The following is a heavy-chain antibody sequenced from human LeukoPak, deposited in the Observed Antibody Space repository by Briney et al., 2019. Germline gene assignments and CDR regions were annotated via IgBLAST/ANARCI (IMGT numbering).Heavy chain of an antibody. J-gene: IGHJ3*02. CDR1: GGSISSSSYY. V-gene: IGHV4-39*01. CDR3: ARWSPSDYDILTGYQDDAFDI. Sequence: SETLSLTCTVSGGSISSSSYYWGWIRQPPGKGLEWIGSIYYSGSTYYNPSLKSRVTISVDTFKNQFSLKLSSVTAADTAVYYCARWSPSDYDILTGYQDDAFDIWGQGIMVTVSS. CDR2: IYYSGST. D-gene: IGHD3-9*01.